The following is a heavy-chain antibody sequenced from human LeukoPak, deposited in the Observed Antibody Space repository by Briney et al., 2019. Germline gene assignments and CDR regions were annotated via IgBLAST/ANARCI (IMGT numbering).Heavy chain of an antibody. D-gene: IGHD3-22*01. Sequence: SETLSLTCTVSGGSISSGDYYWSWIRQPPGKGLEWIGYMYYSGSTYYNPSLKSRVVISVDTSKNQFSLKLSSVTAADTAVYYCARPYFYDSRIDPWGQGILVTVSS. CDR2: MYYSGST. J-gene: IGHJ5*02. V-gene: IGHV4-30-4*01. CDR3: ARPYFYDSRIDP. CDR1: GGSISSGDYY.